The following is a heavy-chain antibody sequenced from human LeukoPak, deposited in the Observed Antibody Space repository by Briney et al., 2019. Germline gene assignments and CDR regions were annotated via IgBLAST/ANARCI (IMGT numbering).Heavy chain of an antibody. D-gene: IGHD4/OR15-4a*01. CDR1: GYTFTSYG. CDR3: ARGGGALAMVLRNWFDP. V-gene: IGHV1-18*01. CDR2: ISAYNGNT. J-gene: IGHJ5*02. Sequence: GASVKVSCKASGYTFTSYGISWVRQAPGQGLEWMGWISAYNGNTNYAQKLQGRVTMTTDTSTSTAYMELRSLRAEDTAVYYCARGGGALAMVLRNWFDPWGQGTLVTVSS.